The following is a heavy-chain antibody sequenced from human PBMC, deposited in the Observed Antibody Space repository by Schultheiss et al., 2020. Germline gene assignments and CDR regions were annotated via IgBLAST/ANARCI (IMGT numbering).Heavy chain of an antibody. V-gene: IGHV4-31*03. Sequence: SETLSLTCTVSGGSISSGAFYWSWIRRHPGKGLEWIGYIFYSGSTYYNPSLKSRVTISVDTSKNQFSLKLSSVTAADTAVYYCARGAISSSWYRSWFDPWGQGTLVTVSS. CDR3: ARGAISSSWYRSWFDP. J-gene: IGHJ5*02. CDR2: IFYSGST. CDR1: GGSISSGAFY. D-gene: IGHD6-13*01.